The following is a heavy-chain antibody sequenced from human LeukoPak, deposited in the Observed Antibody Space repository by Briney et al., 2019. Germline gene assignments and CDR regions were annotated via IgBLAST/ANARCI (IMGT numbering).Heavy chain of an antibody. CDR3: ARGRWPTYYFDY. D-gene: IGHD4-23*01. CDR1: SGSISSGSYY. V-gene: IGHV4-61*02. J-gene: IGHJ4*02. CDR2: IYTSGST. Sequence: ASETLSLTCSVSSGSISSGSYYWSWIRQPAGKGLEWIGRIYTSGSTDYNPSLTSRVTISVDTSKNQFSLKLSSVTAADTAVYYCARGRWPTYYFDYWGQGTLVTVSS.